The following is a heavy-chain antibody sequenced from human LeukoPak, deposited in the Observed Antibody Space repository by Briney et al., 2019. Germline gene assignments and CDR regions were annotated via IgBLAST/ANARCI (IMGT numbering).Heavy chain of an antibody. CDR1: GFTFSNAW. Sequence: PGGSLRLSCAASGFTFSNAWMSWVRQAPGKGLEWVGRIKSKTDGGTTDYAAPVKGRCTIARDDSKNTLYLQMNSLKTEDTAVYYCTTDRYYFDWSYNWFDPWGQGTLVTVSS. V-gene: IGHV3-15*01. CDR2: IKSKTDGGTT. D-gene: IGHD3-9*01. CDR3: TTDRYYFDWSYNWFDP. J-gene: IGHJ5*02.